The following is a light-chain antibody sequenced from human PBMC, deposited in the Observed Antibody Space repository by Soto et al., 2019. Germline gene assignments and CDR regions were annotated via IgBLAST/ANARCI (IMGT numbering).Light chain of an antibody. CDR1: QNVSSY. CDR3: QQRSNWPT. J-gene: IGKJ3*01. V-gene: IGKV3-11*01. Sequence: EIVLTQSPATLSLSPGERATLSCRASQNVSSYLAWYQQKPGQAPRLLIYDASNRATGIPARFSGSGSGTYFTLTISSLDPEDFAVYYCQQRSNWPTFGPGTKVDIK. CDR2: DAS.